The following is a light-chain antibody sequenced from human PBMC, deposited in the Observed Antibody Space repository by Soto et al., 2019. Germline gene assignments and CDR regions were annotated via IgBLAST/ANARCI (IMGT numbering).Light chain of an antibody. V-gene: IGKV3-20*01. CDR1: QSVNSNY. J-gene: IGKJ2*01. CDR3: QQYGTSPKT. Sequence: EIVLTQSPGTLSLSPGERATLSCRASQSVNSNYLAWYQQKPGQVPRPLINGASIRAAAVPDRLSGSGPGTDFTLTISRLEPEDYGVYYCQQYGTSPKTFGQGTKLEMK. CDR2: GAS.